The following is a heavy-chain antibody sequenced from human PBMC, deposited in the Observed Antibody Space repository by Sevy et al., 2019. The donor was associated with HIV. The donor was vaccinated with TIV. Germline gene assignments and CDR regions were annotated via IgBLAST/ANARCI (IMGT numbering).Heavy chain of an antibody. CDR1: GFTFSSYR. D-gene: IGHD3-22*01. CDR3: ARDRGSSGSTQYYYYYYMDV. J-gene: IGHJ6*03. V-gene: IGHV3-74*01. CDR2: INSDGSST. Sequence: GGSLRLSCAASGFTFSSYRMHWVRQAPGKGLVWVSRINSDGSSTSYADSVKGRFTISRDNAKNTLYLQMNSLRAEDTAVYYCARDRGSSGSTQYYYYYYMDVWGKGTTVTVSS.